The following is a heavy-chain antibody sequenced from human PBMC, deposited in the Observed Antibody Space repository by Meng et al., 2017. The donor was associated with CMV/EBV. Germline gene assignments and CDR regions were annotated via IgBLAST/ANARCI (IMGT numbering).Heavy chain of an antibody. CDR1: GDSFSNYF. J-gene: IGHJ6*02. CDR2: INNKAST. Sequence: SETLSLTCAVYGDSFSNYFWNWVRQPPGKGLEWIREINNKASTNYNPSLKSRVTMSVDTSKNQFSLKLTSVTAADTAVYYCARSNYCNTIPCSLLRADYYYGLDVWGQGTTVTVSS. CDR3: ARSNYCNTIPCSLLRADYYYGLDV. V-gene: IGHV4-34*01. D-gene: IGHD2/OR15-2a*01.